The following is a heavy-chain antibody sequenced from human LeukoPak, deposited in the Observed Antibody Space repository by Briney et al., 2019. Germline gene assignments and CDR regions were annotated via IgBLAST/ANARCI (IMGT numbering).Heavy chain of an antibody. CDR2: ISYDGSNK. Sequence: PGGPLRLSCAASGFTFSSYAMHWVRQAPGKGLGWVAVISYDGSNKYYADSVKGRFTLSRDNSKNTRYLQMNSLRAEDTAVYYCARTGYSSSWYYLDYWGQGTLVTVSS. J-gene: IGHJ4*02. CDR1: GFTFSSYA. CDR3: ARTGYSSSWYYLDY. V-gene: IGHV3-30*04. D-gene: IGHD6-13*01.